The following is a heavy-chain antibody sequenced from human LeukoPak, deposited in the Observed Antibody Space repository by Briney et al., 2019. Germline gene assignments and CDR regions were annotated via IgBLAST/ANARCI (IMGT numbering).Heavy chain of an antibody. J-gene: IGHJ3*02. CDR1: GFTFSSYG. V-gene: IGHV3-30*03. D-gene: IGHD2-21*01. CDR2: ISYGGSNK. Sequence: GGSLRLSCAASGFTFSSYGMHWVRQAPGKGLEWVAVISYGGSNKYYADSVKGRFTISRGNAKNSLYLQMNSLRVEDTAVYYCARDESGDNDAFDIWGQGTMVTVSS. CDR3: ARDESGDNDAFDI.